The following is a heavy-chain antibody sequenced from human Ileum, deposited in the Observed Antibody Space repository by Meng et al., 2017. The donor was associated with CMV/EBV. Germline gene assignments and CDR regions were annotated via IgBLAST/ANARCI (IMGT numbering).Heavy chain of an antibody. CDR3: ARVPRGQTGAYDY. CDR1: GFTFSDYY. J-gene: IGHJ4*02. D-gene: IGHD3-10*01. CDR2: MSNSGSKI. V-gene: IGHV3-11*04. Sequence: GESLKISCAASGFTFSDYYMSWIRQAPGKGLEWISYMSNSGSKIYYADSVKGRFTVSRDNAKNSLYLQMNSLRAEDTAVYYCARVPRGQTGAYDYWGQGTLVTVS.